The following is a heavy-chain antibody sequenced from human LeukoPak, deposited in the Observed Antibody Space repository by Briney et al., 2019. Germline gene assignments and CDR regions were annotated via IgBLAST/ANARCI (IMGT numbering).Heavy chain of an antibody. Sequence: PSETLSLTRAVYGGSFSGYYWSWIRQPPGKGLEWIGEINHSGSTNYNPSLKSRVTISVDTSKNQFSLKLSSVTAADTAVYYCARGQNDSSGYYPENFDYWGQGTLVTVSS. D-gene: IGHD3-22*01. CDR2: INHSGST. CDR1: GGSFSGYY. J-gene: IGHJ4*02. CDR3: ARGQNDSSGYYPENFDY. V-gene: IGHV4-34*01.